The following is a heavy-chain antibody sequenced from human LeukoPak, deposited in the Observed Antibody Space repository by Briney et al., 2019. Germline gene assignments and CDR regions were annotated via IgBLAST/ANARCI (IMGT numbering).Heavy chain of an antibody. CDR2: INPNSGGT. D-gene: IGHD3-22*01. Sequence: ASVKVSCKASGYTFTGYYMHWVRQAPGQGLEWMGWINPNSGGTNYAQKFQGRVTMTRDTSISTAYMELSRLRSDDTAVYYCASDTASRYYDSSGFAPYYYYMDVWGKGTTVTISS. CDR1: GYTFTGYY. V-gene: IGHV1-2*02. J-gene: IGHJ6*03. CDR3: ASDTASRYYDSSGFAPYYYYMDV.